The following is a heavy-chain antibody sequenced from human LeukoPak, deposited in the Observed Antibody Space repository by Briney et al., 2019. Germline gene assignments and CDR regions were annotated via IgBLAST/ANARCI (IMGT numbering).Heavy chain of an antibody. D-gene: IGHD5-12*01. CDR3: ARRTSGGYSGYIDR. Sequence: KPSETLSLTCNVSGGSIGSRSFYWGWIRQPPGQGLEFIGSIDHSGNTNYNSSLKSRVTISADTSRNQFSLKLRSVTAADTAVYYCARRTSGGYSGYIDRWCLRTLVTVSS. CDR1: GGSIGSRSFY. J-gene: IGHJ5*02. CDR2: IDHSGNT. V-gene: IGHV4-39*01.